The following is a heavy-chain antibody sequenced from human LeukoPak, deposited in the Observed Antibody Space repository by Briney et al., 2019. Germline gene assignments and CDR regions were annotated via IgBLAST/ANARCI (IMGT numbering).Heavy chain of an antibody. Sequence: SVKVSCKASGYTFTSYAISWVRQAPGQGLEWMGGIIPIFGTANYAQKFQGRVTITADESTSTAYMELSSLRSEDTAVYYCARGSRQWLAQYAFDYWGQGTLVTVSS. CDR3: ARGSRQWLAQYAFDY. D-gene: IGHD6-19*01. CDR1: GYTFTSYA. CDR2: IIPIFGTA. J-gene: IGHJ4*02. V-gene: IGHV1-69*13.